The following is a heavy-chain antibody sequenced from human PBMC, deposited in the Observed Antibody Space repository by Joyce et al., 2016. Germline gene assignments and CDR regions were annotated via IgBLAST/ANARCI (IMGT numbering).Heavy chain of an antibody. Sequence: QVQLQESGPGLVQPSQTLSLTCGVSGGSISDGGYYWSWIRQRPGQGLEWIGYINYSGNTYYNPSLQSRLTISIDMSKNQFSLRLTSVTAADTAVYYCARVPLSSAFDYWGRGILVTVSS. CDR2: INYSGNT. V-gene: IGHV4-31*11. CDR1: GGSISDGGYY. CDR3: ARVPLSSAFDY. J-gene: IGHJ4*02. D-gene: IGHD1-26*01.